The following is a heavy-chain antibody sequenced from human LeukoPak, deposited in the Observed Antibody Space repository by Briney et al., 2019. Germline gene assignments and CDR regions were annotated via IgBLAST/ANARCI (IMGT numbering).Heavy chain of an antibody. CDR3: ARDRWELGYDFWSGYSYYMDV. Sequence: SETLSLTCTVSGGSISSSSYYWGWIRQPPGKGLEWIGSIYYSGSTYYNPSLKSRVTKSVDTSKNQFSLKLSSVTAADTAVYYCARDRWELGYDFWSGYSYYMDVWGKGTTVTVSS. CDR2: IYYSGST. V-gene: IGHV4-39*07. J-gene: IGHJ6*03. D-gene: IGHD3-3*01. CDR1: GGSISSSSYY.